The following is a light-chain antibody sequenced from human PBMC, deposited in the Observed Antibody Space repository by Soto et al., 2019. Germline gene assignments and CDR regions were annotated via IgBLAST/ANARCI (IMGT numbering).Light chain of an antibody. J-gene: IGLJ1*01. CDR3: ATWDDSLKGV. CDR2: TNN. CDR1: TSNIGSHT. V-gene: IGLV1-44*01. Sequence: QSALTQPPSASGTPGQRVTISCSGSTSNIGSHTVNWYQQLPGTAPKLLINTNNQRPSGVPDRFSGYESDTSASLVISGLQSEDEADYYCATWDDSLKGVFGTGTKLTVL.